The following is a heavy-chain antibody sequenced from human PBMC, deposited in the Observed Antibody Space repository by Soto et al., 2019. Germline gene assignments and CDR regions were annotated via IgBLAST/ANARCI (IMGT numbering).Heavy chain of an antibody. D-gene: IGHD2-15*01. Sequence: PVGSLRLSCAASGFTFSSYGMHWVRQAPGKGLEWVAVIWYDGSNKYYADSVKGRFTISRDNSKNTLYLQMNSLRAEDTAVYYCARDLPYIVPRPGGMDVWGQGTTVTVSS. CDR1: GFTFSSYG. CDR3: ARDLPYIVPRPGGMDV. J-gene: IGHJ6*02. V-gene: IGHV3-33*01. CDR2: IWYDGSNK.